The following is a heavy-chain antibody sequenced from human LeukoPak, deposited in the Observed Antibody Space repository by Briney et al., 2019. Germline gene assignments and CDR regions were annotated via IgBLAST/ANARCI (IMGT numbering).Heavy chain of an antibody. J-gene: IGHJ4*02. V-gene: IGHV4-34*01. D-gene: IGHD4-23*01. CDR3: ARDHGGNSGRDY. CDR2: INHSGST. Sequence: SETLSLTCTVSGGSISSYYWSWIRQPPGKGLEWIGEINHSGSTNYNPSLKSRVTISVDTSKNQFSLKLSSVTAADTAVYYCARDHGGNSGRDYWGQGTLVTVSS. CDR1: GGSISSYY.